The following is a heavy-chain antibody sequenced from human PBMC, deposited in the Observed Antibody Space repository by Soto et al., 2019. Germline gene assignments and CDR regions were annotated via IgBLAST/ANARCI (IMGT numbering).Heavy chain of an antibody. Sequence: GGSLRLSCAASGFTFSSYAMHWVRQAPGKGLEWVAVISYDGSNKYYADSVKARFTISRDNSKNTLYLQMNSLRAEDTAVYYCARGAAYYYDSRGEFDYWGQGTLVTVSS. CDR3: ARGAAYYYDSRGEFDY. CDR2: ISYDGSNK. V-gene: IGHV3-30-3*01. CDR1: GFTFSSYA. J-gene: IGHJ4*02. D-gene: IGHD3-22*01.